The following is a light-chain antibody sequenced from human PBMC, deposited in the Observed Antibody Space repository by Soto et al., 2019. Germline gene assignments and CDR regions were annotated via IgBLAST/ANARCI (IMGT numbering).Light chain of an antibody. J-gene: IGKJ3*01. Sequence: IQLTQSPSSLSASVGDSVTITCRASQGIGSYLAWFQQKPGKAPKLLIYAASTLQSGVPSRFSGSGSGADFSLTIGNLQPEDFATYYCQQANSFPLTFGPGTRWIS. CDR2: AAS. CDR1: QGIGSY. CDR3: QQANSFPLT. V-gene: IGKV1-9*01.